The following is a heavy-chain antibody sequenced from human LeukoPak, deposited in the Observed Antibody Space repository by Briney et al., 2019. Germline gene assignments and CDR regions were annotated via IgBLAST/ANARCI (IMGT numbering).Heavy chain of an antibody. CDR1: GYTFTSYG. Sequence: ASVKVSCKASGYTFTSYGISWVRQAPGQGLEWMGWISAYNGNTNYAQKLQGRVTMTTDTSTSTAYMELRSLRSDDTAVYYCARGRSPPGYSNGWYHWFDPWGQGTPVTVSS. V-gene: IGHV1-18*01. CDR3: ARGRSPPGYSNGWYHWFDP. CDR2: ISAYNGNT. J-gene: IGHJ5*02. D-gene: IGHD6-19*01.